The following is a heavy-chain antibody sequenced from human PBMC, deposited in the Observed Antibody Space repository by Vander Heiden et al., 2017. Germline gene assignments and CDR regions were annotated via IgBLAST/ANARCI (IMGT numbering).Heavy chain of an antibody. V-gene: IGHV6-1*01. CDR2: TYYRSKWYN. J-gene: IGHJ6*02. CDR1: GDSLSSNSAA. D-gene: IGHD6-19*01. Sequence: QVQLQQSGPGLVKPSQTLSLTCAISGDSLSSNSAAWNWIRQSPSRGLEWLGRTYYRSKWYNDYAVSVKSRITINPDTSKNQFSLQLNSVTPEDTAVYYCAREVAVAGTPAYYYYGMDVWGQGTTVTVSS. CDR3: AREVAVAGTPAYYYYGMDV.